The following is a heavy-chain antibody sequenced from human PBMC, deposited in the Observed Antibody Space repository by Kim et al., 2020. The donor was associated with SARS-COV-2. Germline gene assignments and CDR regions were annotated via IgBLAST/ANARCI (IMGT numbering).Heavy chain of an antibody. CDR3: VREPAS. Sequence: GSSTEYADSVTGRLTISRDNAKKSLSLQMNRLTPEDTAVYYCVREPASWGQGTLVTVSS. CDR2: GSST. J-gene: IGHJ5*02. V-gene: IGHV3-11*01.